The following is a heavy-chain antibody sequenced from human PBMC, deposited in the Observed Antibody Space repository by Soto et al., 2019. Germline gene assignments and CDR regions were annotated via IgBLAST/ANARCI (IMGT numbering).Heavy chain of an antibody. CDR2: MNPNSGNT. CDR1: GYTFTSYD. D-gene: IGHD1-7*01. Sequence: QVQLVQSGAEVKKPGASVKVSCKASGYTFTSYDVNWVRLATGQGLEWMGWMNPNSGNTGYAQKFQGRVTMTRDTSISTAYMELSSLRSEDTAVYYCARGPTGTTQYYMDVWGKGTTVTVSS. V-gene: IGHV1-8*01. J-gene: IGHJ6*03. CDR3: ARGPTGTTQYYMDV.